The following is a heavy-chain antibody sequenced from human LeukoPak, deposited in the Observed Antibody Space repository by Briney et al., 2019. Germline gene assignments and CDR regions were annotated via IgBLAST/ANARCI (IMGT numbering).Heavy chain of an antibody. Sequence: PGRSLRLSCAASGFTFSSYGMHWVRQAPGKGLEWVAVIWYDGSNKYYADSVKGRFTISRDNSKNTLYLQMNSLRAEDTAVYYCAKDGETSSSWVAPFDYWGQGTLVTVSS. CDR3: AKDGETSSSWVAPFDY. J-gene: IGHJ4*02. D-gene: IGHD6-13*01. CDR1: GFTFSSYG. CDR2: IWYDGSNK. V-gene: IGHV3-33*06.